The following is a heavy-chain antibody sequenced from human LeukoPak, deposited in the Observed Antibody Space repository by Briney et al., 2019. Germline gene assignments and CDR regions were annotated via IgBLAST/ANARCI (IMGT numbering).Heavy chain of an antibody. V-gene: IGHV1-18*01. CDR3: ARDPGGTWGFDY. CDR2: ISIYSGNT. Sequence: ASVKVSCKASGYTFTSHGLSWARQAPGQGLEWMGWISIYSGNTNYAQKFQDRISMTTDTSTNTAYMELRSLKSDDTAAHYCARDPGGTWGFDYWGQGALVTVSS. D-gene: IGHD7-27*01. CDR1: GYTFTSHG. J-gene: IGHJ4*02.